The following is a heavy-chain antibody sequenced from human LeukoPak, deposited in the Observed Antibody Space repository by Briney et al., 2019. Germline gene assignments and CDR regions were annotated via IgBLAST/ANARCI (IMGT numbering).Heavy chain of an antibody. CDR2: ISSNGGST. J-gene: IGHJ4*02. CDR3: ARDVYGDYVG. D-gene: IGHD4-17*01. Sequence: GGSLRLSCAASGFTFSSYAMHWVRQAPGKGLEYVSAISSNGGSTYYANSVKGRFTISRDNSKNTLYLQMGSLRDEDMAVYYCARDVYGDYVGWGQGTLVTVSS. V-gene: IGHV3-64*01. CDR1: GFTFSSYA.